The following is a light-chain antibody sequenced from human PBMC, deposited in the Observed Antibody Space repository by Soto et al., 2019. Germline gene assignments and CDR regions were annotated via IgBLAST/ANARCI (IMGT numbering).Light chain of an antibody. CDR2: DAS. V-gene: IGKV1-5*01. J-gene: IGKJ1*01. CDR1: RSISDW. CDR3: LQYSSHPWT. Sequence: DIQITQSPSSLSPSVGARFPITCRAIRSISDWLAWYQQKPGKAPELLIFDASNLKSGVSSRFSGSGSGTEFTLTISRLQPDDVATYYCLQYSSHPWTFGQGTKVDIK.